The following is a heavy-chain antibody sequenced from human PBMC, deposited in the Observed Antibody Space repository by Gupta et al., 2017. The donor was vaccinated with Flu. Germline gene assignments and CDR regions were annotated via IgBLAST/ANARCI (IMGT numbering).Heavy chain of an antibody. V-gene: IGHV1-69*01. CDR3: ARKGGGHCSGGTCYSFDY. J-gene: IGHJ4*02. Sequence: QVQLVQSGAEVKKPGSSVKVSCKAYGVTFSSYAINWVRQAPGQGLEWMGGVIPVFGQTIDAQRFQGRVTITADESTSTAYMELSSRTSDDTAFYYCARKGGGHCSGGTCYSFDYWGQGTLGTVSS. D-gene: IGHD2-15*01. CDR1: GVTFSSYA. CDR2: VIPVFGQT.